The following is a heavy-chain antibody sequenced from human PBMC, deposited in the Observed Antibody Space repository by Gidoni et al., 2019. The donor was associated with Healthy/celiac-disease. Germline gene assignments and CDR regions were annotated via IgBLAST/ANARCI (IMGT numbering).Heavy chain of an antibody. CDR3: AREASWIQLWLKPNSRYYFDY. J-gene: IGHJ4*02. CDR1: GFPFSIYA. Sequence: QVQLVESGGGVVQPGRSLRLACAASGFPFSIYAMPWVRQAPAKGLEWVAVISYDGSNKYYADSVKGRFTISRDNSKNTLYLQMNSLRAEDTAVYYCAREASWIQLWLKPNSRYYFDYWGQGTLVTVSS. V-gene: IGHV3-30-3*01. CDR2: ISYDGSNK. D-gene: IGHD5-18*01.